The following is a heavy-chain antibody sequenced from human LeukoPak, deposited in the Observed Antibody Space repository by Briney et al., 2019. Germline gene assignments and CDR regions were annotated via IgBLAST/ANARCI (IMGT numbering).Heavy chain of an antibody. Sequence: SETLSLTCTVSGGSTSSSSYYWGWIRQPPGKGLEWIGSINYSGSTYYNPSLKSRVTISVDTSKNQFSLKLSSVTAADTAVYYCARETSDYGSGSYYNLDYWGQGTLVTVSS. V-gene: IGHV4-39*02. CDR3: ARETSDYGSGSYYNLDY. D-gene: IGHD3-10*01. CDR1: GGSTSSSSYY. CDR2: INYSGST. J-gene: IGHJ4*02.